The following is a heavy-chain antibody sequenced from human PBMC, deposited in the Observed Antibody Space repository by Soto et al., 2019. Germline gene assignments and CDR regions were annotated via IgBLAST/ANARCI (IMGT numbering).Heavy chain of an antibody. CDR1: GGTFSSYA. CDR2: IIPIFGTA. CDR3: ARGYRSGLADYYYYGMDV. J-gene: IGHJ6*02. V-gene: IGHV1-69*01. D-gene: IGHD6-19*01. Sequence: QVQLVQSGAEVKKPGSSVKVSCKASGGTFSSYAISWVRQAPGQGLEWMGGIIPIFGTANYAQKFQGRVTITADESTSTAYMELSSLRSEDTAVYYCARGYRSGLADYYYYGMDVWGQWPTVTVSS.